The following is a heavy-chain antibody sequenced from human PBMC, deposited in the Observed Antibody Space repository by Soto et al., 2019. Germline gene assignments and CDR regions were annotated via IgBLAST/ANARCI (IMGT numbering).Heavy chain of an antibody. CDR3: ARGGYYYGSGSYYGPPLYYYYYGMDV. CDR2: MNPNSGNT. J-gene: IGHJ6*02. V-gene: IGHV1-8*01. D-gene: IGHD3-10*01. Sequence: GASVKVSCKASGYTFTSYDINWVRQATGQGLEWMGWMNPNSGNTGYAQKFQGRVTMTRNTSISTAYMELSSLRSEDTAVYYCARGGYYYGSGSYYGPPLYYYYYGMDVWGQGTKVTVSS. CDR1: GYTFTSYD.